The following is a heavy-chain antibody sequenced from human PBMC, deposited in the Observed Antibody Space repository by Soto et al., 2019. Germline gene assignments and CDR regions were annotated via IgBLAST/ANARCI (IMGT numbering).Heavy chain of an antibody. CDR2: IYPGDSDT. D-gene: IGHD4-17*01. V-gene: IGHV5-51*01. CDR1: GYSFASYW. J-gene: IGHJ5*02. CDR3: ARHVGPQTKVRRIAPTTWFDP. Sequence: GESLKISWKGCGYSFASYWSGWVRQMPGKGLEWMGIIYPGDSDTRYSPSFQGQVTISADKSISTAYLQWSSRTASDTAMYYCARHVGPQTKVRRIAPTTWFDPWAQVDLLPVSS.